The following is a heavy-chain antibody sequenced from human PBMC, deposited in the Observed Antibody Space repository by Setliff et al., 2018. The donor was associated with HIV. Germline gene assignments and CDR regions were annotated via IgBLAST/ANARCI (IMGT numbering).Heavy chain of an antibody. V-gene: IGHV4-59*08. J-gene: IGHJ6*03. CDR2: ISYSGTT. D-gene: IGHD1-26*01. CDR1: GGSIGTYR. Sequence: SETLSLTCAVSGGSIGTYRWNWIRQTPGKGLEWIGFISYSGTTDYNPSLKSRVTISVDTSKNQFSLKLTSVTAADTAVYYCARRTSPPSGTYSQYYMDVWGKGTTVTVSS. CDR3: ARRTSPPSGTYSQYYMDV.